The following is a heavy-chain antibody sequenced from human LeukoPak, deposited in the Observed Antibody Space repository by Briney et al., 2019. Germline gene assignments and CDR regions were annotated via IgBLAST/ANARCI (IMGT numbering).Heavy chain of an antibody. V-gene: IGHV3-30-3*01. J-gene: IGHJ4*02. CDR3: ARDSSSGWYSDY. Sequence: GGSLRLSCAASGFTFSSYAMHWVRQAPGKGLEWVAVISYDGSNKYYADSVKGRFTISRDNSKNTLYLQMNSLRAEDTAVHYCARDSSSGWYSDYWGQGTLVTVSS. CDR2: ISYDGSNK. CDR1: GFTFSSYA. D-gene: IGHD6-19*01.